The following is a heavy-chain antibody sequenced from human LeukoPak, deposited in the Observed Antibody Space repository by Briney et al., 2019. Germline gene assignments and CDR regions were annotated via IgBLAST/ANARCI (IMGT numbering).Heavy chain of an antibody. V-gene: IGHV3-53*01. CDR3: VSHSSGYWNYFDY. CDR1: GFTVSSNY. D-gene: IGHD3-22*01. CDR2: IYSGGST. J-gene: IGHJ4*02. Sequence: GGSLRLSCAASGFTVSSNYMSWVRQAPGKGLEWVSVIYSGGSTYYADSVKGRFTISRDNSKNTLYLQMNSLRAEDTAVYYCVSHSSGYWNYFDYWGQGTLVTVSS.